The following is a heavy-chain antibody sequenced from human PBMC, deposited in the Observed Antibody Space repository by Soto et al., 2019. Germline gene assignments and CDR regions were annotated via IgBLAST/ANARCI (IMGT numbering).Heavy chain of an antibody. CDR1: GGTFSSYA. CDR2: IIPIFGTA. CDR3: ARGHYDSSGYYYSSDY. J-gene: IGHJ4*02. Sequence: GASVKVSCKASGGTFSSYAISWVRQAPGQGLEWMGGIIPIFGTANYAQKFQGRVTITADESTSTAYMELSSLRSEDTAVYYCARGHYDSSGYYYSSDYWGQGTPVTVSS. V-gene: IGHV1-69*13. D-gene: IGHD3-22*01.